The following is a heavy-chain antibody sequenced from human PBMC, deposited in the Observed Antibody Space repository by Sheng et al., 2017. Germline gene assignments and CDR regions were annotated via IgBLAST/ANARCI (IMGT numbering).Heavy chain of an antibody. CDR3: ARDQGRGYSGYDLFDY. CDR1: GFTFSDYY. Sequence: QVQLVESGGGLVKPGGSLRLSCAASGFTFSDYYMTWIRQAPGKGLEWVSSISYSGYTIYYADSVKGRFTISRDNAKISLYLQMNSLRAEDTAVYYCARDQGRGYSGYDLFDYWGQGALVTVSS. V-gene: IGHV3-11*04. D-gene: IGHD5-12*01. J-gene: IGHJ4*02. CDR2: ISYSGYTI.